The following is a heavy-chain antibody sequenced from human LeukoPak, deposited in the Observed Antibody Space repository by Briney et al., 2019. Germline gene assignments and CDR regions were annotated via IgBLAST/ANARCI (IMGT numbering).Heavy chain of an antibody. D-gene: IGHD6-13*01. V-gene: IGHV3-20*04. J-gene: IGHJ4*02. CDR3: ACSRLTFSSSWLW. CDR2: INWNGGST. CDR1: GFTFDDYG. Sequence: GGSLRLSCAASGFTFDDYGMSWVRQAPGKGLEWVSGINWNGGSTGYADSVKGRFTISRDNGKNSLHLQMNSLRADDTAVYYCACSRLTFSSSWLWWGQGALVTVSS.